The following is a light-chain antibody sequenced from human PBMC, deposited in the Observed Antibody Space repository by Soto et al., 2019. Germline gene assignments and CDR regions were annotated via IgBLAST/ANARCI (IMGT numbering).Light chain of an antibody. CDR2: KAS. CDR3: QQYNAFPLT. CDR1: QSISSW. V-gene: IGKV1-5*03. J-gene: IGKJ3*01. Sequence: DIQMTQSPSTLSASVGDRVTITCRARQSISSWLAWYQQKPGKAPNLLIYKASSLKRGVPPRFSGSGSGTEFTLTISSLQPDDFATYYCQQYNAFPLTFGPGTKVDI.